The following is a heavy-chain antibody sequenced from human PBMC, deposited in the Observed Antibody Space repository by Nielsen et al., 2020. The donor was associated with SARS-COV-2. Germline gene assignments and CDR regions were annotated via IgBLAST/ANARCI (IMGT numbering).Heavy chain of an antibody. D-gene: IGHD2-15*01. J-gene: IGHJ6*02. Sequence: SVKVSCNASVGTFSSYAISWVRQAPGQGLEWMGRIIPILGIANYAQKLQGRVTMTTDTSTSTAYMELRSLRPDDTAVYYCASLYPQTPRGRYGMDVWGQGTTVTVSS. CDR2: IIPILGIA. CDR1: VGTFSSYA. CDR3: ASLYPQTPRGRYGMDV. V-gene: IGHV1-69*04.